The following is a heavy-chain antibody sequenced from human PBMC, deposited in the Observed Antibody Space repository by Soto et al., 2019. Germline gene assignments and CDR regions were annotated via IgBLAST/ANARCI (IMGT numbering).Heavy chain of an antibody. CDR2: IYYSGST. CDR1: GGSISSGDYY. J-gene: IGHJ4*02. V-gene: IGHV4-30-4*01. D-gene: IGHD4-17*01. Sequence: PSETLSLTCTVSGGSISSGDYYWSWIRQPPGKGLEWIGYIYYSGSTYYNPSLKSRVTISVDTSKNQFSLKLSSVTAADTAVYYCAIVSADYARTPQFDYWGQGTLVTVSS. CDR3: AIVSADYARTPQFDY.